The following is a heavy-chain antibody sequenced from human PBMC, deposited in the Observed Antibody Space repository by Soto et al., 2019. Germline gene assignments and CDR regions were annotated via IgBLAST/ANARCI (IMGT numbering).Heavy chain of an antibody. D-gene: IGHD3-3*01. Sequence: EVQLVESGGGLVQPGGSLRLSCAASGFTFSSYWMSWVRQAPGKGLEWVANIKQDGSEKYYVDSVKGRFTISRDNAKNSPYLQMNSLRAEDTAVYYCARDNPAYDFYYYYYGMDVWGQGTTVTVSS. CDR2: IKQDGSEK. J-gene: IGHJ6*02. CDR1: GFTFSSYW. V-gene: IGHV3-7*03. CDR3: ARDNPAYDFYYYYYGMDV.